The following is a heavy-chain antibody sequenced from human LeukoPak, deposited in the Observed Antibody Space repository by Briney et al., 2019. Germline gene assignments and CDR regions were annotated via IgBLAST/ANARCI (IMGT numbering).Heavy chain of an antibody. V-gene: IGHV3-21*01. D-gene: IGHD3-3*01. Sequence: PGGSLRHSCAASGFTFSSYSMNWVRQAPGKGLEWVSSITSGSSYIYYADSVKGRFTISRDNAKNSLYLQMNSLRAEDTAVYFCARGYDFDYWGQGTLATVSS. CDR1: GFTFSSYS. J-gene: IGHJ4*02. CDR3: ARGYDFDY. CDR2: ITSGSSYI.